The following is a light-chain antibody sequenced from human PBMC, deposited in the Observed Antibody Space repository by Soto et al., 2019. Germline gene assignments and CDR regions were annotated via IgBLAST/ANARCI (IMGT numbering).Light chain of an antibody. Sequence: DIQMTQSPSTLSASLGDRLTITCLASQSISSWLALYQQRPGKAPKLLIFDASSLEGGVPSRFSGSGSGTEFTLTISSLQPDDFATYYCQQYSSYSKTFGQGTKVDIK. V-gene: IGKV1-5*01. CDR1: QSISSW. CDR3: QQYSSYSKT. CDR2: DAS. J-gene: IGKJ1*01.